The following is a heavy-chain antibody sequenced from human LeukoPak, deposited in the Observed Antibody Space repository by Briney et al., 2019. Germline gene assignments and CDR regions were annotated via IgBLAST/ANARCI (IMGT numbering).Heavy chain of an antibody. CDR2: IYSGGST. CDR3: AKKYYYGSGTYIFYFDY. J-gene: IGHJ4*02. D-gene: IGHD3-10*01. CDR1: GFTVSSNY. V-gene: IGHV3-53*01. Sequence: PGGSLRLSCAASGFTVSSNYMSWVRQAPGKGLEWVSVIYSGGSTYYADSVKGRFTISRDDSKSTLSLQMNSLRAEDTALYYCAKKYYYGSGTYIFYFDYWGQGTPVTVSS.